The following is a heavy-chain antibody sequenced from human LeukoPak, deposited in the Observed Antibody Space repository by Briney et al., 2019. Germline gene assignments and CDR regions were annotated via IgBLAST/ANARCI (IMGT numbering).Heavy chain of an antibody. D-gene: IGHD3-3*01. CDR3: ARDRTYYDFWSGYYRDYYYYGMDV. J-gene: IGHJ6*02. CDR2: IIPIFGTA. Sequence: SVKVSCKASGGTFSSYAISWVRQAPGQGLEWMGGIIPIFGTANYAQKFQGRVTITADESTSTAYMELSSLRSEDTAVYYCARDRTYYDFWSGYYRDYYYYGMDVWGQGTTVTVSS. V-gene: IGHV1-69*13. CDR1: GGTFSSYA.